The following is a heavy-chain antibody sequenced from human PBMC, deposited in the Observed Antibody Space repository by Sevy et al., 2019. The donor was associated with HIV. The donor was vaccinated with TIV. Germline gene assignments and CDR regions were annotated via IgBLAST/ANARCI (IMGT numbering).Heavy chain of an antibody. CDR3: AKVVYSSGWYLHENFDY. J-gene: IGHJ4*02. Sequence: GGSLRLSCAASGFTFSSYGMHWVRQAPGKGLEWVAVISYDGSNKYYADSVKGRFTISRDNSKNTLYLQMNSLRAEDTAVYYCAKVVYSSGWYLHENFDYWGQGTLVTVSS. D-gene: IGHD6-19*01. CDR2: ISYDGSNK. CDR1: GFTFSSYG. V-gene: IGHV3-30*18.